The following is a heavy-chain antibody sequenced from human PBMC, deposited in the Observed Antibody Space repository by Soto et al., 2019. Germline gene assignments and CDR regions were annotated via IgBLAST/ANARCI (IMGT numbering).Heavy chain of an antibody. Sequence: SETLSLTCAVYGGSFSGYYWSWIRQPPGKGLEWIGEINHSGSTNYNPSLKSRVTISVDTSKNQFPLKLSSVTAADTAVYYCARGRGRILDYWGQGTLVTVSS. CDR2: INHSGST. V-gene: IGHV4-34*01. J-gene: IGHJ4*02. D-gene: IGHD3-10*01. CDR3: ARGRGRILDY. CDR1: GGSFSGYY.